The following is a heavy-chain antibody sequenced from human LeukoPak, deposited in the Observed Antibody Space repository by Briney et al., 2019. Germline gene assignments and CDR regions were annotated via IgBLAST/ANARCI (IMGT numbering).Heavy chain of an antibody. CDR3: ARVYYYDSSGYYSDY. CDR1: GDTFTGYY. Sequence: ASVKVSCKASGDTFTGYYMHWVRQAPGQGLEWMGWINPNSGGTNYAQKFQGRVTMTRDTSISTAYMELSRLRSDDTAVYYCARVYYYDSSGYYSDYWGQGTLVTASS. CDR2: INPNSGGT. V-gene: IGHV1-2*02. D-gene: IGHD3-22*01. J-gene: IGHJ4*02.